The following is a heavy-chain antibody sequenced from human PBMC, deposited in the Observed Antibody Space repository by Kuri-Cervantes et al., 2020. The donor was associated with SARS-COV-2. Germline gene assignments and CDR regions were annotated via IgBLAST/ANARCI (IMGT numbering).Heavy chain of an antibody. CDR1: GFPFSDYR. D-gene: IGHD3-22*01. Sequence: GESLKISCAASGFPFSDYRMNWIRQPPGKGLEWVSCIDGYSPYIHYADSVKGRFTISRDNAKSSVFLQMNSLRAEDTAVYYCTTSMIVSAAHYFDYWGQGILVTVSS. V-gene: IGHV3-21*01. CDR3: TTSMIVSAAHYFDY. J-gene: IGHJ4*02. CDR2: IDGYSPYI.